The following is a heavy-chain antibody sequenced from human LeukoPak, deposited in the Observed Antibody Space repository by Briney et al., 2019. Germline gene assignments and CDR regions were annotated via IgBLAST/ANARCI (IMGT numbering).Heavy chain of an antibody. J-gene: IGHJ6*02. CDR2: IYYSGST. V-gene: IGHV4-59*01. D-gene: IGHD3-22*01. Sequence: SETLSLTCTVSGGSISSYYWSWIRQPPGKGLEWIGYIYYSGSTNYNPSLKSRVTISVDTSKNQFSLKLSSVTAADTAVYYCASLASSGYYYSLGYYGMDVWGQGTTVTVSS. CDR1: GGSISSYY. CDR3: ASLASSGYYYSLGYYGMDV.